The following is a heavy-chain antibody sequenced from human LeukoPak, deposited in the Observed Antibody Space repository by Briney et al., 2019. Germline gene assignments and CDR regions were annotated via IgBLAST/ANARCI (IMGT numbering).Heavy chain of an antibody. CDR2: IASGFQT. D-gene: IGHD5-18*01. J-gene: IGHJ4*02. CDR1: GFTLGSHD. CDR3: VREARGYHYTYFDY. Sequence: GGSLRLSCTASGFTLGSHDMHWVRQTTGEGLEGVAAIASGFQTFYAGSVKGRFTVSREDAKNSLYLQMNSLRAGDTAVYYCVREARGYHYTYFDYWGQGTLVTVSS. V-gene: IGHV3-13*01.